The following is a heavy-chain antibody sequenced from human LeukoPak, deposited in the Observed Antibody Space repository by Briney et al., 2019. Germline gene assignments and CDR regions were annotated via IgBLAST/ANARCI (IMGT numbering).Heavy chain of an antibody. Sequence: GASVKVSCKVSGGPFSRYAISWVRQAPGQGLEWMGGISAYNGNTNYGQKLQGRVTMTTDTSTSTAYMELRSLRPDDTAVYYCARDEGAPIAAANVWGRGTMVTVSS. D-gene: IGHD6-13*01. V-gene: IGHV1-18*01. CDR3: ARDEGAPIAAANV. CDR1: GGPFSRYA. CDR2: ISAYNGNT. J-gene: IGHJ3*01.